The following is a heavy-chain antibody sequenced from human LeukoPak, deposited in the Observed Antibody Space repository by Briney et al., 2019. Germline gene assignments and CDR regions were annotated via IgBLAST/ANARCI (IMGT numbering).Heavy chain of an antibody. D-gene: IGHD6-13*01. Sequence: ASVKVSCKASGYTFSCYDINWVRQATGQGLEWMGWMNPNSGNTGYAQKFQGRVSMTSNTSISTAYMELSSLRSEDTAVYYCTRGFRREQQLLRAFDDWGQGTLVTVSS. CDR2: MNPNSGNT. CDR3: TRGFRREQQLLRAFDD. J-gene: IGHJ4*02. V-gene: IGHV1-8*01. CDR1: GYTFSCYD.